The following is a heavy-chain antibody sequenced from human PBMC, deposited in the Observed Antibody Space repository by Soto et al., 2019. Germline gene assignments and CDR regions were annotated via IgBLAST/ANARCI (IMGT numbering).Heavy chain of an antibody. CDR3: ARDRRELLDY. CDR2: INPSGGST. Sequence: QVQLVQSGAEVKKPGASVKVSCKASGYTFTSYYMHWVRQAPGQGLEWMGIINPSGGSTSYAQKSEGRGTMTRDTSASTVYMELRSLRSEATAVYYCARDRRELLDYWGQGTLVTVSS. J-gene: IGHJ4*02. D-gene: IGHD1-26*01. V-gene: IGHV1-46*01. CDR1: GYTFTSYY.